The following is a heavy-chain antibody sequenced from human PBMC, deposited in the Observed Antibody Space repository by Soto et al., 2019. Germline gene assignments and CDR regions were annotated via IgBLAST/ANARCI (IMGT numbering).Heavy chain of an antibody. V-gene: IGHV4-59*01. CDR3: ARDIDGAAAGDWFDP. Sequence: ASETLSLTCTVSGGSISSYYWSWIRQPPGKGLEWIGYIYYSGSTNYNPSLKSRVTISVDTSKNQFSLKLSSVTAADTAVYYCARDIDGAAAGDWFDPWGQGTLVTVSS. J-gene: IGHJ5*02. CDR1: GGSISSYY. D-gene: IGHD6-13*01. CDR2: IYYSGST.